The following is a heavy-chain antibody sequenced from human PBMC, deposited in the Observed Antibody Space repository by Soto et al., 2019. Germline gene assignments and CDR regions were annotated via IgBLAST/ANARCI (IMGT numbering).Heavy chain of an antibody. CDR2: ISWNSGTI. CDR1: GFTFDDSA. CDR3: AKGRGGAAAAISAFDF. D-gene: IGHD2-2*01. Sequence: EAQLVETGGGLVQPGRPLRLSCAVSGFTFDDSAMHWVRQAPGKGLEWVSSISWNSGTIGYAGSVKGRFTISRDNAKNSLYLQMNSLRADDTALYFCAKGRGGAAAAISAFDFWGQGTMVTVSS. V-gene: IGHV3-9*01. J-gene: IGHJ3*01.